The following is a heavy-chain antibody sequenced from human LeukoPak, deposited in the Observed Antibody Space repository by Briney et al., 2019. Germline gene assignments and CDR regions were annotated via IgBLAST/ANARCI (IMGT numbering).Heavy chain of an antibody. CDR3: EKNIGGRLKGGQNDS. V-gene: IGHV3-23*01. J-gene: IGHJ4*02. CDR1: GFTFSSYA. Sequence: PGGSLRLSCAASGFTFSSYAMSWVRQAPGKGLEWVSAISGSGGSTYYADSVKGRFTISRDNSKNTLYLQMNSLRAEDTAEYYLEKNIGGRLKGGQNDSGAQGTRVTVSS. CDR2: ISGSGGST. D-gene: IGHD5-12*01.